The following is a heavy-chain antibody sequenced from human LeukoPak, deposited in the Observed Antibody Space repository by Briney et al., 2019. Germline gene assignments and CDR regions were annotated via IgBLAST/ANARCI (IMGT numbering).Heavy chain of an antibody. J-gene: IGHJ4*02. CDR3: ARYPIAVADDY. V-gene: IGHV1-2*02. Sequence: ASVKVSCKASGYTFSDYYMHWVRQAPGQGPEWMGWINPNSAGTKYAQKFQGRVTMTRDTSISTAYMELSRLRSDDTAVYYCARYPIAVADDYWGQGTLVTVSS. CDR1: GYTFSDYY. D-gene: IGHD6-19*01. CDR2: INPNSAGT.